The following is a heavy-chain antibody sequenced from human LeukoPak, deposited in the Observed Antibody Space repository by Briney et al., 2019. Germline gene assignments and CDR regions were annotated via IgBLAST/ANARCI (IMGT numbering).Heavy chain of an antibody. J-gene: IGHJ4*02. Sequence: SETLSLTCTVSGGSISSYYWSWIRQPAGKGLEWIGRIYTSGSTNYNPSLKSRVTMSVDTSKNQFSLKLSSVTAADTAVYYCARRGYYGSGSYVVDYWGQGTLVTVSS. CDR2: IYTSGST. V-gene: IGHV4-4*07. D-gene: IGHD3-10*01. CDR1: GGSISSYY. CDR3: ARRGYYGSGSYVVDY.